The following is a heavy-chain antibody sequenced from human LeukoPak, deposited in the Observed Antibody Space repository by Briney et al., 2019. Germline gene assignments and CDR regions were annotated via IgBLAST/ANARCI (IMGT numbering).Heavy chain of an antibody. V-gene: IGHV3-33*01. Sequence: GGSLRLSCAASGFTFRTYGMHWVRQAPGKGLEWVAIIWYDGSNKYYADSVKGRFTISRDNSKNTLYLQMNSLRAEDTAVYYCETSSRSDNWFDPWGQGTLVTVSS. CDR3: ETSSRSDNWFDP. J-gene: IGHJ5*02. CDR1: GFTFRTYG. CDR2: IWYDGSNK. D-gene: IGHD3-16*02.